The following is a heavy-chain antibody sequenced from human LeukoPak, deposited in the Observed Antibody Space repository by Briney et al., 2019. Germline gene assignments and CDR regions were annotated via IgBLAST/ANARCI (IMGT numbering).Heavy chain of an antibody. J-gene: IGHJ4*02. CDR3: AKGHGDSSGYYYFVS. D-gene: IGHD3-22*01. Sequence: GGSLRLSCAASGFIFNNYGMSWVRQAPGKGLEWVSAIRGNAGTTYYADSVKGRFTIFRDNSKNMLYLQMNSLRVEDTAVYYCAKGHGDSSGYYYFVSWGQGTLVTVSS. V-gene: IGHV3-23*01. CDR1: GFIFNNYG. CDR2: IRGNAGTT.